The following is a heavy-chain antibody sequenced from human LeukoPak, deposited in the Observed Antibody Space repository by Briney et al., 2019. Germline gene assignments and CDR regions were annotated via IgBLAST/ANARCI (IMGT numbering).Heavy chain of an antibody. CDR1: GGSISSHF. J-gene: IGHJ4*02. CDR3: TKATQGLAFDY. D-gene: IGHD6-19*01. CDR2: IYNSGTT. Sequence: PSETLSLTYTVSGGSISSHFWRWIRQPPGKGLEWIGNIYNSGTTNYNPSLESRVTISVDTSKNQLSLQLTSVTAADTAVYYCTKATQGLAFDYWGRGVLVTVSS. V-gene: IGHV4-59*11.